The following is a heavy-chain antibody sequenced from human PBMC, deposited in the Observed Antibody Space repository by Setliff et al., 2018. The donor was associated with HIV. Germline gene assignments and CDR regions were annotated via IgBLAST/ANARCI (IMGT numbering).Heavy chain of an antibody. D-gene: IGHD3-22*01. V-gene: IGHV4-39*01. CDR2: IYYSGTT. Sequence: SETLSLTCSVSGGSISSSAYYWGWIRQPPGKGLEWIGNIYYSGTTYYSPSLKGRVTISVDTSKNQFSLNLTSVTAADTAVYFCASRVYYYDSNKVLREEGFDPWGQGTLVTVSS. CDR3: ASRVYYYDSNKVLREEGFDP. J-gene: IGHJ5*02. CDR1: GGSISSSAYY.